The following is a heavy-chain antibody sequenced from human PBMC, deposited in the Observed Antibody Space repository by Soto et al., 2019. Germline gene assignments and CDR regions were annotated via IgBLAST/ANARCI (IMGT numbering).Heavy chain of an antibody. Sequence: QVQLVESGGALVKPGGSLRLSCAGSGFTFSAYCINWIRQAPGKGLEWISYIDSSGTIRYYADSVTGRFTISRDNARNSVYLQLRSMRARDTAVDFCATLPIFGVFTVVCGEVTTFTV. J-gene: IGHJ6*02. CDR2: IDSSGTIR. D-gene: IGHD3-3*01. CDR3: ATLPIFGVFTVV. CDR1: GFTFSAYC. V-gene: IGHV3-11*01.